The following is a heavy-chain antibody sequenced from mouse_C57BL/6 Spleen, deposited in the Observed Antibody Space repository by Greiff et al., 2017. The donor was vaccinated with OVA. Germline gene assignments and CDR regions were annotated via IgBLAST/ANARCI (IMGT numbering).Heavy chain of an antibody. V-gene: IGHV1-26*01. J-gene: IGHJ2*01. CDR1: GYTFTDYY. D-gene: IGHD1-1*01. Sequence: EVQLQQSGPELVKPGASVKISCKASGYTFTDYYMNWVKQSHGKSLEWIGDINPNNGGTSYNQKFKGKATLTVDKSSSTAYMELRSLTSEDSAVYYCASSGGSGDFDYWGQGTTLTVSS. CDR2: INPNNGGT. CDR3: ASSGGSGDFDY.